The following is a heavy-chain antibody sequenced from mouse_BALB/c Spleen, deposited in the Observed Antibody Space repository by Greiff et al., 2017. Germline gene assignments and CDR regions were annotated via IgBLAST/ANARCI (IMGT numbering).Heavy chain of an antibody. J-gene: IGHJ3*01. Sequence: QVQLQQPGAELVKPGASVKLSCKASGYTFTSYWMHWVKQRPGQGLEWIGEINPSNGRTNYNEKFKSKATLTVDKSSSTAYMQLSSLTSEDSAVYYCARVGNYAWFAYGGQGTLVTVSA. V-gene: IGHV1S81*02. D-gene: IGHD2-1*01. CDR3: ARVGNYAWFAY. CDR2: INPSNGRT. CDR1: GYTFTSYW.